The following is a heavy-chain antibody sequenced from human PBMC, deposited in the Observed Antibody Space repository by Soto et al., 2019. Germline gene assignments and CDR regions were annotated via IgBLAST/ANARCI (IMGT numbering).Heavy chain of an antibody. J-gene: IGHJ6*02. CDR3: ARDLWGYCGTDCYPLDV. Sequence: PSETLSLTCPVSGGSISRYYWSWIRQPPGKGLEWIGYLYNAGSTIYNPSLKSRVTISVDMSQNQFSLNLNYVTAADTAVYYCARDLWGYCGTDCYPLDVWGQGTTVTVSS. CDR2: LYNAGST. CDR1: GGSISRYY. V-gene: IGHV4-59*01. D-gene: IGHD2-21*02.